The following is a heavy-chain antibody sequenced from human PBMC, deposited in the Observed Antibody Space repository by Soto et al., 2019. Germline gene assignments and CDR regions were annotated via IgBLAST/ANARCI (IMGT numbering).Heavy chain of an antibody. Sequence: QVQLVQSGAEVRKPGASVRLSCKASGYTLTRFYLHCVRQAPGQGLEWMGIINTRGGTTAYAQKFRGRLTVTRDTSTSTVYMELSNLRSEDTAIYYCARGPDDSDVPRWDYWGQGTRVTVSS. V-gene: IGHV1-46*01. CDR3: ARGPDDSDVPRWDY. CDR1: GYTLTRFY. CDR2: INTRGGTT. D-gene: IGHD4-17*01. J-gene: IGHJ4*02.